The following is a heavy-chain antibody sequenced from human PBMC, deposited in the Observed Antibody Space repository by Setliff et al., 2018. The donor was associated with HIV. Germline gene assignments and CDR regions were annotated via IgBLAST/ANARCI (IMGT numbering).Heavy chain of an antibody. J-gene: IGHJ4*02. Sequence: SETLSLTCSVSGDSFSSGTYYWGWIRQPPGKGLEWIGSVYYSGSIDYNPSLKSRVTISMDTDKSQFSLKLTSVTAADTSIYHCARLGTSGWYSYFDYWGQGILVTVSS. CDR1: GDSFSSGTYY. CDR2: VYYSGSI. CDR3: ARLGTSGWYSYFDY. V-gene: IGHV4-39*01. D-gene: IGHD6-19*01.